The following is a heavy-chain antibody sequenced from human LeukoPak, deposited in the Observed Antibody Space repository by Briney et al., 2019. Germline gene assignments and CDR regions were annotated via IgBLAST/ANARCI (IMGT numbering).Heavy chain of an antibody. J-gene: IGHJ5*02. Sequence: PGGSLRLSCAASGLTFSSYSINWVCQAPGKGLEWVSSISSSSSYIYYADSVKGRFTISRNNVKNSLYRQMNRLKAEDTAVYYCARDSSTTIFGVDLPDAGKNWFDPWGQGTLVTVSS. V-gene: IGHV3-21*01. D-gene: IGHD3-3*01. CDR2: ISSSSSYI. CDR3: ARDSSTTIFGVDLPDAGKNWFDP. CDR1: GLTFSSYS.